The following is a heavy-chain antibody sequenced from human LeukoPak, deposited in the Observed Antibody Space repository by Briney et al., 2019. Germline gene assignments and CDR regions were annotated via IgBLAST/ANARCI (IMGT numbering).Heavy chain of an antibody. D-gene: IGHD3-10*01. CDR2: INPNSGGR. V-gene: IGHV1-2*02. CDR3: ARAYSTMVRGFFNWFDP. J-gene: IGHJ5*02. Sequence: ASVKVSCKASGYTFTGYYIHWVRQAPGQGLDWMGWINPNSGGRTYAQKFQGRVTMTRDTSISTAYMELSRLRSDDTAVYYCARAYSTMVRGFFNWFDPWGQGTLVTVSS. CDR1: GYTFTGYY.